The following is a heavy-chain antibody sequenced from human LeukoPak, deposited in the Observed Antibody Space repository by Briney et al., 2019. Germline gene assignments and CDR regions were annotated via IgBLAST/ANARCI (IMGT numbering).Heavy chain of an antibody. CDR2: ISADGPT. J-gene: IGHJ4*02. CDR1: GFTFSSSP. Sequence: PRGSLRLSCAASGFTFSSSPMSWVRQAPGKGLDWVSSISADGPTYYADSVKGRFTISRDNSKNTLYLQMNSLRGEDTAVYYCAKVSQWGNSRWYEGDWGQGTLVTVSS. D-gene: IGHD6-13*01. V-gene: IGHV3-23*01. CDR3: AKVSQWGNSRWYEGD.